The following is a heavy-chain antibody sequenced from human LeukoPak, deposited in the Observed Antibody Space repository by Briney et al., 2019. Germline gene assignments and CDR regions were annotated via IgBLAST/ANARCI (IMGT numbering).Heavy chain of an antibody. D-gene: IGHD6-13*01. V-gene: IGHV3-21*04. CDR3: AKDGIAAAGYYFDY. J-gene: IGHJ4*02. Sequence: PGGSLRLSCAASGFTFSSYSMNWVRQAPGKGLEWVSSISSSSSYIYYADSVKGRFTISRDNSKNSLYLQMNSLRTEDTALYYCAKDGIAAAGYYFDYWGQGTLVTVSS. CDR1: GFTFSSYS. CDR2: ISSSSSYI.